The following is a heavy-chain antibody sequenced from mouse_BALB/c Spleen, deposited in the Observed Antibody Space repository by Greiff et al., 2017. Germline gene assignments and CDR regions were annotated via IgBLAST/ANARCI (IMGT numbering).Heavy chain of an antibody. Sequence: EVKLQQSGAELVKPGASVKLSCTASGFNIKDTYMHWVKQRPEQGLEWIGRIDPANGNTKYDPKFQGKATITADTSSNTAYLQLSSLTSEDTAVYYCAREYGNLYYYAMDDWGQGTSVTVSS. CDR2: IDPANGNT. V-gene: IGHV14-3*02. D-gene: IGHD2-10*02. CDR1: GFNIKDTY. J-gene: IGHJ4*01. CDR3: AREYGNLYYYAMDD.